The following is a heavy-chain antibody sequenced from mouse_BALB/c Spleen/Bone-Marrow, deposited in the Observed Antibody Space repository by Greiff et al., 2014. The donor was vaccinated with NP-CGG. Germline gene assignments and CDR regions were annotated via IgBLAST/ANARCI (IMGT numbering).Heavy chain of an antibody. J-gene: IGHJ1*01. CDR2: FYPGSGSI. D-gene: IGHD2-10*02. V-gene: IGHV1-62-2*01. Sequence: VQLQESGAGPVKPGASVKLSCKASGYTFTEYIIHWVKQRSGQGLEWIGWFYPGSGSIKYNEKFKDKATLTADKSSSTVYMELSRLTSEDSAVYFCARHESYGNYLYFDVWGAGTTVTVSP. CDR1: GYTFTEYI. CDR3: ARHESYGNYLYFDV.